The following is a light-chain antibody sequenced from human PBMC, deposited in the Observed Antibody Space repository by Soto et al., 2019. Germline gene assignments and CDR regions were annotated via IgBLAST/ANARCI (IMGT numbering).Light chain of an antibody. V-gene: IGKV3-20*01. J-gene: IGKJ1*01. CDR3: QQYGSSGT. Sequence: EIVLTQSPAALSLSPGERATLSCRASQSVSSFLAWYQQKPGQAPRLLIYDASNRATGIPDRFSGSGSGTDFTLTISRLEPEDFAVYYCQQYGSSGTFGQGTKGDIK. CDR1: QSVSSF. CDR2: DAS.